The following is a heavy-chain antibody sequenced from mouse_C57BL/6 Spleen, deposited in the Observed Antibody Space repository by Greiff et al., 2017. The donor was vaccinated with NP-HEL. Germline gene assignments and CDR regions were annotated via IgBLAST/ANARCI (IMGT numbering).Heavy chain of an antibody. J-gene: IGHJ1*03. CDR2: FIPNNGGT. CDR1: GYTFTDYY. V-gene: IGHV1-26*01. Sequence: VQLQQSGPELVKPGASVKISCKASGYTFTDYYLNWVKQSHGKSLVWFGDFIPNNGGTSYNQTFKGKATLTVDKSSSTAYMELRSLTSEDSAVDYCARWGYGNPYWYFDVWGTGTTVTVSS. D-gene: IGHD2-1*01. CDR3: ARWGYGNPYWYFDV.